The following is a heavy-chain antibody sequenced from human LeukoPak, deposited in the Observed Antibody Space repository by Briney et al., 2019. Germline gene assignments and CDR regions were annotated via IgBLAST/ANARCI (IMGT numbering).Heavy chain of an antibody. D-gene: IGHD6-19*01. V-gene: IGHV3-21*01. J-gene: IGHJ4*02. Sequence: GGSLRLSCAASGFTLSSYNMNWVRQAPGKGLEWVSSISSSSSYIYYADSVKGRFTISRDNAKNSLYLQMNSLRAEDTAVYYCARGLGKQWLVFFDYWGQGTLVTVSS. CDR1: GFTLSSYN. CDR2: ISSSSSYI. CDR3: ARGLGKQWLVFFDY.